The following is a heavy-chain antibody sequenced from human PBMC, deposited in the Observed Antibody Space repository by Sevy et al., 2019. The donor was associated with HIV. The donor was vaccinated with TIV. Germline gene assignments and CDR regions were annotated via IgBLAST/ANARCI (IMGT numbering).Heavy chain of an antibody. J-gene: IGHJ4*02. CDR1: GYTFTSYG. V-gene: IGHV1-18*01. CDR3: ARDRYNWNNFDY. CDR2: ISAYNGNT. Sequence: ASVKVSCKASGYTFTSYGICWVRQAPGQGLEWMGWISAYNGNTNYAQKLQGRVTMTTDTSTSTAYMELRSLRSDDTAVYYCARDRYNWNNFDYWGQGTLVTVSS. D-gene: IGHD1-1*01.